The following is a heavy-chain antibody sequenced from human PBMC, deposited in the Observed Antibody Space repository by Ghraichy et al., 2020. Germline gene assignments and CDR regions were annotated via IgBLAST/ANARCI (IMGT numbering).Heavy chain of an antibody. V-gene: IGHV1-24*01. D-gene: IGHD2-8*01. Sequence: ASVKVSCKVSGYTLTELSMHWVRQAPGNGLEWMGGFDPEDGETIYAQKFQGRVTMTEDTSTDTAYMELSSLRSEDTAVYYCATPSMRINYYGMDVWGQGTTVTVSS. CDR1: GYTLTELS. CDR3: ATPSMRINYYGMDV. CDR2: FDPEDGET. J-gene: IGHJ6*02.